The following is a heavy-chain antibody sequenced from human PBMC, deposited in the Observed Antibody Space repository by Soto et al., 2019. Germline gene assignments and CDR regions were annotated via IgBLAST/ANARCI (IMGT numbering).Heavy chain of an antibody. D-gene: IGHD3-3*01. CDR1: GGSISSYY. V-gene: IGHV4-59*01. CDR3: ARVVTIFGVVPGWFDP. J-gene: IGHJ5*02. CDR2: IYYSGST. Sequence: SETLSLTCTVSGGSISSYYWSWIRQPPGKGLEWIGYIYYSGSTNYNPSLKSRVTISADTSKNQFSLKLSSVTAADTAVYYCARVVTIFGVVPGWFDPWGQGTLVTVSS.